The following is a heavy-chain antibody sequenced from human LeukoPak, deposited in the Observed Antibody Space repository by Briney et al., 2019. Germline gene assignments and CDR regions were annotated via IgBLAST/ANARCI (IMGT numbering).Heavy chain of an antibody. CDR1: GYTFTSYY. CDR2: INPSGGST. Sequence: ASVKVSCKASGYTFTSYYMHWVRQAPGQGLEWMGIINPSGGSTSYAQKFQGRVTMTRDTSTSTVYMELSSLRSEHTAVYYCARLGYCGGDCPPAFDIWGQGTMVTVSS. V-gene: IGHV1-46*03. J-gene: IGHJ3*02. CDR3: ARLGYCGGDCPPAFDI. D-gene: IGHD2-21*01.